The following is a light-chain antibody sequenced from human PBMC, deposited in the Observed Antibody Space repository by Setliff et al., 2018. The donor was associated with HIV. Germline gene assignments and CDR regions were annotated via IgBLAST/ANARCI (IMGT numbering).Light chain of an antibody. V-gene: IGLV2-14*01. CDR2: EVR. CDR3: SSYTSSSTWV. Sequence: QSARAQPASVSGSPGQSITIPCTGTSSDVGGYSYVSWYQQHPGKAPKLIIYEVRNRPSGVSNRFSGSKSGNTASLTISGLQAEDEADYYCSSYTSSSTWVFGGGTKVTVL. CDR1: SSDVGGYSY. J-gene: IGLJ3*02.